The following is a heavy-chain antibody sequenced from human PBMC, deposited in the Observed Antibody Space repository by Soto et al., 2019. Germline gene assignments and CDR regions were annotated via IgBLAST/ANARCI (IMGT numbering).Heavy chain of an antibody. J-gene: IGHJ6*02. CDR1: GYTFTDYG. CDR3: ARRSRGMDV. Sequence: GASVKVSCKASGYTFTDYGISWVRQAPGQGLEWMGWISAYNGHTDYAQILQGRVTMTTDTSTSTAYMELWSLRSDDTAVYYCARRSRGMDVWGQGTTVTVSS. V-gene: IGHV1-18*01. CDR2: ISAYNGHT.